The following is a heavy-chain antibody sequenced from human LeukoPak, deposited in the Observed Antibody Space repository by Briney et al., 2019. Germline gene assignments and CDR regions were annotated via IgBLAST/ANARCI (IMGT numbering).Heavy chain of an antibody. V-gene: IGHV3-23*01. CDR3: ASLGYGDFWSRH. D-gene: IGHD3-3*01. J-gene: IGHJ4*02. CDR2: ISGSGGST. CDR1: GFTFSSSA. Sequence: GGSLRLSCAASGFTFSSSAMHWVRQAPDKGLEWVSAISGSGGSTYYADSVKGRFTISRDNSKNTLYLQMNSLRAEDTAVYYCASLGYGDFWSRHWGQGTLVTVSS.